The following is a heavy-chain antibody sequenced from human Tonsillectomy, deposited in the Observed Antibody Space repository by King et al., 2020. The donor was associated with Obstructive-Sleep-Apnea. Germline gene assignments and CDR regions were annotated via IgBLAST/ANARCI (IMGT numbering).Heavy chain of an antibody. CDR1: GFTFSNYA. V-gene: IGHV3-23*04. CDR3: AKNWYYYDDNGYKGLDY. J-gene: IGHJ4*02. CDR2: IRGSGGST. D-gene: IGHD3-22*01. Sequence: EVQLVESGGGLVQPGGSLRLSCAASGFTFSNYAMSWVRQAPGKGLEWVSAIRGSGGSTFYTDSVKGRFAISRDNSKNTLFLQMNSLGAEETDVYYCAKNWYYYDDNGYKGLDYWGQGTLVTVSS.